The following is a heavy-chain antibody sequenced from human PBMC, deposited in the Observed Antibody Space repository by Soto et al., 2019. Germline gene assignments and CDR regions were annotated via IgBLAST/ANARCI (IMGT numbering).Heavy chain of an antibody. CDR1: GVSISSGGYY. Sequence: QVQLQESGPGLVKPSQTLSLTCTVSGVSISSGGYYWSWIRQPPGKGLEWIGYIYYTGSTFYNPSLKSRVTVSLDTSKNQFSLKLSSVTAADTAVYYCARGSQLTIDAFDICGQGTMVTVSS. CDR2: IYYTGST. D-gene: IGHD1-1*01. V-gene: IGHV4-31*03. J-gene: IGHJ3*02. CDR3: ARGSQLTIDAFDI.